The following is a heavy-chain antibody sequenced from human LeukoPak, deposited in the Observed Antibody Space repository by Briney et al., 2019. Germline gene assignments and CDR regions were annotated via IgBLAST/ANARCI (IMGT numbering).Heavy chain of an antibody. D-gene: IGHD1-14*01. CDR2: INQDESQK. CDR3: ARVVPDGMARGSFDI. J-gene: IGHJ3*02. V-gene: IGHV3-7*01. Sequence: GGSLRLSCAASGFTFSNNWMTWVRQAPGKGLEWVANINQDESQKYYVGPVEGRFTISRDNAKNSLYLDMNSLRAEDTAVYYCARVVPDGMARGSFDIWGQGTMVTVSS. CDR1: GFTFSNNW.